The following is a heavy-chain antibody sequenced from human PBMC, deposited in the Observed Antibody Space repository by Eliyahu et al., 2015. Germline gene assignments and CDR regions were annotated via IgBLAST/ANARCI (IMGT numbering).Heavy chain of an antibody. CDR1: GFTFSDYS. D-gene: IGHD7-27*01. Sequence: RLSCAASGFTFSDYSMTWVRQAPGKGLEWVSSISRXSTYILYADSVKGRFSISRDNAKDSLYLQMNSLRVEDTAVYYCASNDWGTXSSFDIWGQGTMVTVSS. V-gene: IGHV3-21*01. J-gene: IGHJ3*02. CDR2: ISRXSTYI. CDR3: ASNDWGTXSSFDI.